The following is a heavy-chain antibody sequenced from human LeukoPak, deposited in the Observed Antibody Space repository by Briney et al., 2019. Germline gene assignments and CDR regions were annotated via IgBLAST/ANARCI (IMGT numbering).Heavy chain of an antibody. CDR3: AKDYSWSWDY. J-gene: IGHJ4*02. Sequence: GGSLRLSCAASGFTFKNYGMHWVRQAPGKGLEWVAFIRYNEDKRYYADSVKGRFTISRDNSRKTLHLQMNSLRTEDTALYYCAKDYSWSWDYWGQGSLVTVSS. V-gene: IGHV3-30*02. CDR1: GFTFKNYG. D-gene: IGHD6-13*01. CDR2: IRYNEDKR.